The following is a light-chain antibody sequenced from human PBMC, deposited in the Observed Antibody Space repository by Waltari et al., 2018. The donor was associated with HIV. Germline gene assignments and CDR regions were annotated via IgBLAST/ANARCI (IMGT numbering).Light chain of an antibody. J-gene: IGLJ1*01. CDR1: ASPKPY. Sequence: SSELTQPPSVSVSPGQTAMITCSGDASPKPYTHWFQQKPGQAPVVVIHKNTERPSGIPERFSASRSGTTVTLTISGVQADDKADYYCLSADSSGSYVFGPGTTVTVL. CDR2: KNT. V-gene: IGLV3-25*03. CDR3: LSADSSGSYV.